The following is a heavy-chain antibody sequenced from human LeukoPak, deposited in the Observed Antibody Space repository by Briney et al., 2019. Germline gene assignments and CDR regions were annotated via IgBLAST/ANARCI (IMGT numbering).Heavy chain of an antibody. V-gene: IGHV1-8*01. Sequence: ASVKVSCKASGYTFTSYDINWVRQATGQGLEWMGWMNPNSGNTGYAQKFQGRVTMTRNTSISTAYMELSSLRSEDTAVYYCARGSGIAAAGVYGMDVWGQGTTVTVSS. CDR1: GYTFTSYD. CDR3: ARGSGIAAAGVYGMDV. J-gene: IGHJ6*02. CDR2: MNPNSGNT. D-gene: IGHD6-13*01.